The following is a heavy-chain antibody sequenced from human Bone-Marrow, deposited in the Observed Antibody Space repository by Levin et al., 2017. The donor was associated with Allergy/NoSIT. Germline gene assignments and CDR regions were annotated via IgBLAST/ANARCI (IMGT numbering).Heavy chain of an antibody. CDR1: GFIFTNYG. CDR2: ISYDGNDQ. CDR3: AKVRNPGYYYYGVDV. Sequence: GESLKISCAASGFIFTNYGMHWVRQSPGKGLEWVALISYDGNDQYYADSVKGRFTIFRDNSKNTLYLQMNSLRPDDAAAYYCAKVRNPGYYYYGVDVWGPGTTVTVSS. V-gene: IGHV3-30*18. J-gene: IGHJ6*02.